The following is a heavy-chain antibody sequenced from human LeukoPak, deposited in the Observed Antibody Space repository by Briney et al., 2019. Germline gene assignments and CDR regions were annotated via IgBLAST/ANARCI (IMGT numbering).Heavy chain of an antibody. J-gene: IGHJ4*02. V-gene: IGHV3-7*01. CDR2: IKEDGSEK. CDR1: GFTFSSYW. CDR3: ARGLYSYGYVLDY. D-gene: IGHD5-18*01. Sequence: RPGGSLRLSCAASGFTFSSYWMTWVRQAPGKGLEWVANIKEDGSEKHYVESVKGRFTISRDNAKNSLYLQMNSLRAEDTAVYYCARGLYSYGYVLDYWGQGTLVTVSS.